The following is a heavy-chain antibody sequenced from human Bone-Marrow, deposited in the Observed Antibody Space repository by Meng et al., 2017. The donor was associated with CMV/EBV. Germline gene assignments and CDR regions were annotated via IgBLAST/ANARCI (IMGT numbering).Heavy chain of an antibody. J-gene: IGHJ6*02. D-gene: IGHD2-15*01. CDR1: FTRSA. V-gene: IGHV1-69*01. CDR3: ARYCSGGSCYLAHLYGMDV. CDR2: IIPIFGTA. Sequence: FTRSAISWVRQAPGQGLEWMGGIIPIFGTATYAQKFQGRVTITADESTSTAYMELSSLRSEDTAVYYCARYCSGGSCYLAHLYGMDVWGQGTTVTVSS.